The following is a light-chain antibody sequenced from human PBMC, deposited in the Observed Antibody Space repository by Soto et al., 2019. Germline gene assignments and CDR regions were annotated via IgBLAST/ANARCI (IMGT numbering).Light chain of an antibody. CDR3: QQYNNWWT. CDR1: QSVSSS. J-gene: IGKJ1*01. Sequence: EIVMTQSPATLSVSPGERATLSCRASQSVSSSLAWYQQKPGQAPRLLVYGASTRATSIPARSSGSGSEPEFTLTISSLQSEDFAVYYCQQYNNWWTFGQGTKVEIK. CDR2: GAS. V-gene: IGKV3-15*01.